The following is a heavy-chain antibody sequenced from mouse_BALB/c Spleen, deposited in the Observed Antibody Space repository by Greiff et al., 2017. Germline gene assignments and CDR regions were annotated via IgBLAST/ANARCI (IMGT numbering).Heavy chain of an antibody. CDR1: GYNFTSYW. CDR2: IYPGSGST. D-gene: IGHD4-1*01. Sequence: VQLQQPGAELVKPGTSVKLSCKASGYNFTSYWINWVKLRPGQGLEWIGDIYPGSGSTNYNEKFKSKATLTVDTSSSTAYMQLSSLASEDSALYYCARDWDDNYWGQGTTLTVSS. J-gene: IGHJ2*01. CDR3: ARDWDDNY. V-gene: IGHV1-55*01.